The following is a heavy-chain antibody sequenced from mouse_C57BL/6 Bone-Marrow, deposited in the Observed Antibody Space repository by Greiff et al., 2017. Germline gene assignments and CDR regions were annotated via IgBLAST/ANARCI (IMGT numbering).Heavy chain of an antibody. J-gene: IGHJ4*01. Sequence: QVQLKESGAELMKPGASVKLSCKATGYTFTGYWIEWVKQRPGHGLEWIGEILPGSGSTNYNEKFKGKATFTADTSSNTAYMKLSSLTTEDSAIYYCARSSSQYYYAMDYWGQGTSVTVSS. V-gene: IGHV1-9*01. CDR2: ILPGSGST. D-gene: IGHD1-1*01. CDR3: ARSSSQYYYAMDY. CDR1: GYTFTGYW.